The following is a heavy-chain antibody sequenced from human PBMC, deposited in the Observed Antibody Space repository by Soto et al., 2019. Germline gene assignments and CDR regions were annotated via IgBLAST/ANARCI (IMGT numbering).Heavy chain of an antibody. V-gene: IGHV1-18*04. CDR1: GYTFTSYG. D-gene: IGHD3-3*01. CDR2: ISAYNGNT. J-gene: IGHJ6*02. CDR3: ARDRSYAFWSGSPTYGMDV. Sequence: QVQLVQSGAEVKKPGASVKVSCKASGYTFTSYGISWVRQAPGQGLEWMGWISAYNGNTNYAQKLQGRVTMTTDTATSTAYMELRSLRSDDTAVYYCARDRSYAFWSGSPTYGMDVWGQGTTVTVSS.